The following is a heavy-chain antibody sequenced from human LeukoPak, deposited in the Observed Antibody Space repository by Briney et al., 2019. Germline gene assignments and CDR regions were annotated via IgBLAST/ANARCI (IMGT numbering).Heavy chain of an antibody. CDR2: ISTSGGSS. CDR1: GFTFSSYA. V-gene: IGHV3-23*01. Sequence: PGGSLRLSCAASGFTFSSYAMSWVRQAPGKGLEWVSGISTSGGSSSYADSVEGRFTISRDNPRNTLYMQMNSLRAEDTALYYCAIMHPYYDGSGYWVQWGQGTLVTVSS. D-gene: IGHD3-22*01. J-gene: IGHJ4*02. CDR3: AIMHPYYDGSGYWVQ.